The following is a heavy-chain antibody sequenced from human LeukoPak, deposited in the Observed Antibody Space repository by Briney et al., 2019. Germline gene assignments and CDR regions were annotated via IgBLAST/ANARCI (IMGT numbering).Heavy chain of an antibody. Sequence: ASVKVSCKASGYTFSVYGITWVRQAPGQGLEWMGWISPYNGNTSYAQKFQGRVTMTRDMSTSTVYMELSSLRSEDTAVYYCARGSRVISEVPIAAEYFQHWGQGTLVTVSS. J-gene: IGHJ1*01. CDR3: ARGSRVISEVPIAAEYFQH. CDR2: ISPYNGNT. CDR1: GYTFSVYG. V-gene: IGHV1-18*01. D-gene: IGHD2-21*01.